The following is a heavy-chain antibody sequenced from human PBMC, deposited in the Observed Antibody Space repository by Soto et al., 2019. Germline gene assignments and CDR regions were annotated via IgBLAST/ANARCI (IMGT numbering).Heavy chain of an antibody. CDR1: GDSVSSNSVG. V-gene: IGHV6-1*01. Sequence: PSQTLSLTCAISGDSVSSNSVGWHWIRQSPSRGLEWLGRTYSGSQWYSNYALSVKSRITIDPDTSKNQFSLQLDSVTPEDTAVYFCARGRNYAMDVWGQGTTVTVSS. CDR2: TYSGSQWYS. CDR3: ARGRNYAMDV. J-gene: IGHJ6*02.